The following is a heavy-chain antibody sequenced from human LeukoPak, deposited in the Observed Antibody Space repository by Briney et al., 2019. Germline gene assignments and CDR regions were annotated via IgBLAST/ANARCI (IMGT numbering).Heavy chain of an antibody. CDR3: ARDVPHNWFDT. CDR1: GITFGNNW. V-gene: IGHV3-74*01. J-gene: IGHJ5*02. CDR2: VNSDGGGA. Sequence: GGSLRLSCAASGITFGNNWMHWVRQGPGKGLVWISRVNSDGGGAIYADSVKGRFTVSRDNAKNTLYLQMNSLRAEDTAVYCCARDVPHNWFDTWGQGTLVTVSS.